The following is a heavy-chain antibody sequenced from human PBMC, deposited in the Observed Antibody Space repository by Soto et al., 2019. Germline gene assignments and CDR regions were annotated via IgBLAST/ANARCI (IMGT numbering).Heavy chain of an antibody. J-gene: IGHJ4*02. Sequence: QVQLVQSGAEVREPGASVKVSCKASGYSFTSLDINWVRQTTGQGLEWKGWMQPCSGRTGYAQKFQSRVTMTSYTSINTAYMEPTSLTSDDTAFYCCARGVTAGVDYWGQGTLVTVSS. CDR3: ARGVTAGVDY. CDR2: MQPCSGRT. D-gene: IGHD1-26*01. V-gene: IGHV1-8*01. CDR1: GYSFTSLD.